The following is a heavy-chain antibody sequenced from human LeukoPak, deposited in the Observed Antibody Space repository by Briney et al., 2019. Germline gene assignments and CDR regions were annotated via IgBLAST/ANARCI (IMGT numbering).Heavy chain of an antibody. V-gene: IGHV3-23*01. CDR3: ARDPGYSGYDLSHDY. CDR2: ISSTSGST. J-gene: IGHJ4*02. Sequence: GGSLRLSCATSGFIFSNSAMSWVRQAPGKGLEWVSSISSTSGSTFYAESVRGRFTVSRDNAKNTLYLQMNSLRAEDTAVYYCARDPGYSGYDLSHDYWGQGTLVTVSS. CDR1: GFIFSNSA. D-gene: IGHD5-12*01.